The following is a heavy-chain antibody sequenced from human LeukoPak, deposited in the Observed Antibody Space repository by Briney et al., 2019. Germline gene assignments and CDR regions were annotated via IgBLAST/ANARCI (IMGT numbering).Heavy chain of an antibody. CDR2: IYSGGST. J-gene: IGHJ3*02. CDR1: GFTVSSDY. D-gene: IGHD3-10*01. V-gene: IGHV3-66*01. CDR3: ARAGGEHYYGSGSPYGTPDAFDI. Sequence: TGGSLRLSCAASGFTVSSDYMSWVRQAPGKGLEWVSVIYSGGSTYYADSVKGRFTISRDNSKNTLYLQMNSLRAEDTAVYYCARAGGEHYYGSGSPYGTPDAFDIWGQGTMVTVSS.